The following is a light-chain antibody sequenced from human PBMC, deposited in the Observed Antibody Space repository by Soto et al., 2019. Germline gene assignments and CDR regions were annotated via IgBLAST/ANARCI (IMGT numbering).Light chain of an antibody. CDR2: AAS. Sequence: DIQMTQSPSSLSASVGDRVTITCRATQGISNYLAWYQQKPGKVPKLLIYAASTLQSGVPSRFSGSGSGTDYTLTISSLQPEDVATYYCQRHISAPFTFGPGTNVHIK. V-gene: IGKV1-27*01. CDR3: QRHISAPFT. J-gene: IGKJ3*01. CDR1: QGISNY.